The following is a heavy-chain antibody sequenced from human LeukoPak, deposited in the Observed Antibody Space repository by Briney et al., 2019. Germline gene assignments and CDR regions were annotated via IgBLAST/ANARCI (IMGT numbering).Heavy chain of an antibody. CDR3: ASSRRYCGGDCWVDY. J-gene: IGHJ4*02. CDR1: GGSISRYY. D-gene: IGHD2-21*02. Sequence: SETLSLPCTVSGGSISRYYWSWIRHPPGKGLEWIGDIYYSGSTNYNSSLKSRVTISVDTSKNQFSLKLSSVTAADTAVYYCASSRRYCGGDCWVDYWGQGTLVTVSS. CDR2: IYYSGST. V-gene: IGHV4-59*01.